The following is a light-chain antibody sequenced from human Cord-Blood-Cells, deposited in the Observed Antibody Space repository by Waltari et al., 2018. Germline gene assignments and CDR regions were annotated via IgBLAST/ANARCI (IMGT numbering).Light chain of an antibody. J-gene: IGKJ1*01. CDR2: WAC. V-gene: IGKV4-1*01. Sequence: DIVMTQSPDSLAVSLGERATINCKSSQSVLYSSNNKNYLAWYQQKPGQPPKLLIYWACTRESGVPDRCSGSGSGTDFTLTISSLQAEDVAVYYCQQYYSTPQTFGQGTKVEIK. CDR3: QQYYSTPQT. CDR1: QSVLYSSNNKNY.